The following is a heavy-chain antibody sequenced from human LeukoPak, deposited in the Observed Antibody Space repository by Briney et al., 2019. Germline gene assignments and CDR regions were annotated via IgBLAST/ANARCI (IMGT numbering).Heavy chain of an antibody. D-gene: IGHD2-15*01. CDR1: GGSISSGSYY. V-gene: IGHV4-61*02. CDR3: AREVVATIALDY. J-gene: IGHJ4*02. CDR2: IYTSGST. Sequence: PSETLSLTCTVSGGSISSGSYYWSWIRQPAGKGLEWIGRIYTSGSTNYNPSLKSRVTMSVDTSKNQFSLKLNSVTAADTAVYYCAREVVATIALDYWGQGTLVTVSS.